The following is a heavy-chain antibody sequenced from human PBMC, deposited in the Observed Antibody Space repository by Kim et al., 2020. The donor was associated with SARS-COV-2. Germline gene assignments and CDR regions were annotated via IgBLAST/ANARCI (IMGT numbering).Heavy chain of an antibody. CDR3: ARDHAYGSGPDFDY. J-gene: IGHJ4*02. V-gene: IGHV1-69*13. D-gene: IGHD3-10*01. CDR2: IIPIFGTA. Sequence: SVKVSCKASGGTFSSYAISWVRQAPGQGLEWMGGIIPIFGTANYAQKFQGRVTITADESTSTAYMELSSLRSEDTAVYYCARDHAYGSGPDFDYWGQGTLVTVSS. CDR1: GGTFSSYA.